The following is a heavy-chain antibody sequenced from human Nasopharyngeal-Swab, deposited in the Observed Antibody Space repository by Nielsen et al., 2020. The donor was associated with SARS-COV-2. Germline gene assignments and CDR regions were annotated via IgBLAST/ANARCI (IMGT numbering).Heavy chain of an antibody. Sequence: RQAPGKGLEWIGYIYYSGSTYYNPSLKSRLTISVDTSKNQFSLKLSSVTAADTAVYYCARAPTVFGVVITAFDYWGQGALGTVSS. CDR3: ARAPTVFGVVITAFDY. D-gene: IGHD3-3*01. J-gene: IGHJ4*02. CDR2: IYYSGST. V-gene: IGHV4-31*02.